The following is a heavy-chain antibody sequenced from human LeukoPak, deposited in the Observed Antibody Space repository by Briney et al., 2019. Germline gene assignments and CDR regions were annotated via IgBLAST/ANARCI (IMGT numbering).Heavy chain of an antibody. CDR1: GYSFTSYW. Sequence: GESLKISCKGFGYSFTSYWIGWVRQKPGKGLEWMGIIYPGDSDTRYSPSFQGQVTISVDKSISTAYLQWSSLKASDTAMYCCARRYSREFDYWGQGSLVTVSS. D-gene: IGHD1-26*01. CDR3: ARRYSREFDY. CDR2: IYPGDSDT. J-gene: IGHJ4*02. V-gene: IGHV5-51*01.